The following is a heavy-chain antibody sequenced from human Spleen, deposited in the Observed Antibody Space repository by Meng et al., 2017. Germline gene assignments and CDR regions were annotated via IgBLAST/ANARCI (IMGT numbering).Heavy chain of an antibody. V-gene: IGHV4-34*01. Sequence: QVQLQQWGAGLLKPSRTLSLTCAVSGGSFSVYYWSWIRQPPGKGLEWIGEINHSGSTNYNPSLRSRVTISVDTSKDQFSLKLSSVTAADTAVYYCARLREGVPAASWGQGILVTVSS. CDR3: ARLREGVPAAS. J-gene: IGHJ4*02. D-gene: IGHD2-2*01. CDR1: GGSFSVYY. CDR2: INHSGST.